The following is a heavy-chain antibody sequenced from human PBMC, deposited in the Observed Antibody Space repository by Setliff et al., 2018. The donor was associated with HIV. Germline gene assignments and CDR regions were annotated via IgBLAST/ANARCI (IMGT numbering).Heavy chain of an antibody. CDR3: ARGPPFAY. J-gene: IGHJ4*02. Sequence: PSETLSLTCTVSGGSSIGRSFQSTWIRQSPEKGLEWIADIAYSGTTMYTNYNPSLESRVTVSEDTSRHQFSLKLTSVTADDTAIYYCARGPPFAYWGQGLLVTVSS. CDR2: IAYSGTT. V-gene: IGHV4-39*07. CDR1: GGSSIGRSFQ.